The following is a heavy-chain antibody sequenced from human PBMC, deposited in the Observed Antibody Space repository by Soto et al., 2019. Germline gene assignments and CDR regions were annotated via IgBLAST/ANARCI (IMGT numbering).Heavy chain of an antibody. Sequence: SVKVYCKPAAGTLSSYAIRWVRRAPGQRLEWMGGIIPIFGTANYAQKFQGRVTITADESTSTAYMELSSLRSEDTAVYYCAPYYYDSSRSRRENWLDPWGQGTLVTVSS. J-gene: IGHJ5*02. D-gene: IGHD3-22*01. CDR3: APYYYDSSRSRRENWLDP. V-gene: IGHV1-69*13. CDR1: AGTLSSYA. CDR2: IIPIFGTA.